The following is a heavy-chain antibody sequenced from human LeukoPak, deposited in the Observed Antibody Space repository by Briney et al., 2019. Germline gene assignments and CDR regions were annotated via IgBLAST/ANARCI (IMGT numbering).Heavy chain of an antibody. V-gene: IGHV3-11*04. J-gene: IGHJ4*02. Sequence: PGGSLRLSCAASGFTFSDYYMSWIRQAPGKGLEWVSYISSSGSTIYYADSVKGRFTISRDNAKNSLYLQMNSLRAEDTAVYYCARAPTHLGNNHYYPAVGYWGQGTLVTVSS. CDR2: ISSSGSTI. CDR3: ARAPTHLGNNHYYPAVGY. CDR1: GFTFSDYY. D-gene: IGHD1-14*01.